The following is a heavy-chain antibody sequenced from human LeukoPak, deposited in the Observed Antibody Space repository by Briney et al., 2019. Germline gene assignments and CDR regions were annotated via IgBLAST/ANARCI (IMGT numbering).Heavy chain of an antibody. Sequence: SVKVSCKASGGTFSSYAISWVRQAPGQGLEWMGEIIPIFGTANYAQKFQGRVTITTDESTSRAYMELSSLRSEDTAVYYCARETPGGITGTTLGYWGQGTLVTVSS. V-gene: IGHV1-69*05. CDR2: IIPIFGTA. D-gene: IGHD1-20*01. J-gene: IGHJ4*02. CDR1: GGTFSSYA. CDR3: ARETPGGITGTTLGY.